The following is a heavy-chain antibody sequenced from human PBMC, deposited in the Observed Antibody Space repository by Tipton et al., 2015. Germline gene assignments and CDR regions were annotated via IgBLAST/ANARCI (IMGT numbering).Heavy chain of an antibody. CDR3: ARARGRHGGLSDS. V-gene: IGHV4-59*01. CDR2: IQYSGST. Sequence: LRLSCAASGFTFDDYAMHWVRQAPGKGLEWIGYIQYSGSTNYNPSLKSRVTISVDTSKTQFSLKMSSVTASDTAVYYCARARGRHGGLSDSWGQGILVTVSS. D-gene: IGHD4-23*01. CDR1: GFTFDDYA. J-gene: IGHJ4*02.